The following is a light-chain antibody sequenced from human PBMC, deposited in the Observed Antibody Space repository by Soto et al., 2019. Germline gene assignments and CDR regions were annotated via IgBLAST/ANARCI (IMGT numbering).Light chain of an antibody. V-gene: IGLV3-21*02. Sequence: SYELTQKPSVSVAPGQTARITCGGDNIGIKIVNWYQQKPGQAPVVVVYDDSDRPSGIPERFSGSNSGNTATLTISRVEAGDEADYYCQVWDGKSDHFVFGTGTKVTVL. CDR2: DDS. CDR3: QVWDGKSDHFV. CDR1: NIGIKI. J-gene: IGLJ1*01.